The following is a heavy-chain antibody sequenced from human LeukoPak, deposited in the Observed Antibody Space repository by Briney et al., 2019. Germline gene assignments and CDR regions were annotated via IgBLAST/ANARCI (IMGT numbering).Heavy chain of an antibody. D-gene: IGHD2-2*01. V-gene: IGHV4-4*07. J-gene: IGHJ6*04. Sequence: PSETLSLTCTVSGGSISSYYWSWIRQPAGEGLEWIGRIYTSGSTNYNPSLKSRVTISLDTSKNQFSLKLSSVTAADTAVYYYARGSERLSRKMDVWGKGTTVTVSS. CDR3: ARGSERLSRKMDV. CDR2: IYTSGST. CDR1: GGSISSYY.